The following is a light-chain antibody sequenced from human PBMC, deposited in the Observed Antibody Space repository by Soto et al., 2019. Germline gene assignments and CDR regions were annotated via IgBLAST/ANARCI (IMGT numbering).Light chain of an antibody. V-gene: IGKV1-6*01. Sequence: QMTQSPSSLSALVGDRVTITCRASQSVSRYLNWYQHKPGKAPKLLINATSSLQSGVPSRFSGSGSGTDFALTISSLQPEDFATYYCLQDYSYPFTFGPGTKVEIK. CDR3: LQDYSYPFT. CDR1: QSVSRY. J-gene: IGKJ3*01. CDR2: ATS.